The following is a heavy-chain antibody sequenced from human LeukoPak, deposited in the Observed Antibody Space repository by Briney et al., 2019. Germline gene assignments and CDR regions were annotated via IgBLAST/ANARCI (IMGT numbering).Heavy chain of an antibody. D-gene: IGHD2-15*01. Sequence: PGGSLRLSCAASGFTFSSYSMNWVRQAPGKGLEWVSSISSSSSYISYADSVKGRFTISRDNAKNSPYLQMNSLRAEDTAVYYCARDRLQSGSDYWGQGTLVTVSS. CDR3: ARDRLQSGSDY. CDR1: GFTFSSYS. V-gene: IGHV3-21*01. CDR2: ISSSSSYI. J-gene: IGHJ4*02.